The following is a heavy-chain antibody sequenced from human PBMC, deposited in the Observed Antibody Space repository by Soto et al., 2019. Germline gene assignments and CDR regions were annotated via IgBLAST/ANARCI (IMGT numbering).Heavy chain of an antibody. CDR1: GFXFSSYG. J-gene: IGHJ6*02. D-gene: IGHD5-18*01. CDR3: AKDLRGYSYDYYYYYGMDV. Sequence: GGSLRLSCAASGFXFSSYGMHWVRQAPGKGLEWVAVISYDGSNKYYADSVKGRFTISRDNSKNTLNLQMNSLRAEDTAVYFCAKDLRGYSYDYYYYYGMDVWGQGTTVTVSS. CDR2: ISYDGSNK. V-gene: IGHV3-30*18.